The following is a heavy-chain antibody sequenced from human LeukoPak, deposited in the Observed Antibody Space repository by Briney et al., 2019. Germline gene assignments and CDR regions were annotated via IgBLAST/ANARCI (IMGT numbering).Heavy chain of an antibody. J-gene: IGHJ4*02. CDR3: TKRVKYGGTWDHFAD. V-gene: IGHV3-23*01. CDR2: VNADGGNT. CDR1: GFTFDNYR. Sequence: GGSLRLSCAASGFTFDNYRMSWVRQAPGKGLEWVSTVNADGGNTYYADSVKGRFTISRDNSKSALILQMNSLRVEDTALYYCTKRVKYGGTWDHFADWGQGTLVTVSS. D-gene: IGHD1-26*01.